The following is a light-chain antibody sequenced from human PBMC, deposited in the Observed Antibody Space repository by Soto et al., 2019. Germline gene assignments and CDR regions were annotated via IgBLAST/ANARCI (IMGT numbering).Light chain of an antibody. CDR3: QHYGSWYS. Sequence: VLTQSPDIVSMSRGGRATISCRASQPIGGDYLAWYQQRPGQAPRLLMFGVSTRAAGISDRFSGTGSGTDFNLTITSLEPEDVAGYYCQHYGSWYSFGQGTQVEI. CDR2: GVS. J-gene: IGKJ2*01. V-gene: IGKV3-20*01. CDR1: QPIGGDY.